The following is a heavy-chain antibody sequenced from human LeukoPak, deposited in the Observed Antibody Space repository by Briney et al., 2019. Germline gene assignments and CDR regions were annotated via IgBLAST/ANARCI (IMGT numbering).Heavy chain of an antibody. J-gene: IGHJ5*02. CDR2: INHSGST. D-gene: IGHD3-3*01. CDR1: GGSFIGYY. V-gene: IGHV4-34*01. CDR3: ARGLGSASDLSDWFEP. Sequence: SETLSLTCAVYGGSFIGYYRSWIRRPPGKGLEWIGEINHSGSTNYNPSLKSRVTISVDTSKNQFSLKLSSVTAADTAVYYCARGLGSASDLSDWFEPRGQGTLVTVSS.